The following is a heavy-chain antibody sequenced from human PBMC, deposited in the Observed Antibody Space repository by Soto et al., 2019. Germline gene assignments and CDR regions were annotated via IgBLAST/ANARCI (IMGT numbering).Heavy chain of an antibody. V-gene: IGHV3-30-3*01. CDR2: ISYDGSNK. D-gene: IGHD5-18*01. CDR1: GFTFSSYA. J-gene: IGHJ4*02. CDR3: TGRTVDTAYY. Sequence: SGGSLRLSCAASGFTFSSYAMHWVRQAPGKGLEWVAVISYDGSNKYYADSVKGRFTISRDNSKNTLYLQMNSLRAEDTAVYYCTGRTVDTAYYWGQGTLVTVSS.